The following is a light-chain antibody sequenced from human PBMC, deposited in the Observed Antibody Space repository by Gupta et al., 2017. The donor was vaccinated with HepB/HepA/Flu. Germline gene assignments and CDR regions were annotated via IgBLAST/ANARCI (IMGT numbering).Light chain of an antibody. CDR1: SSNIVNTY. J-gene: IGLJ2*01. CDR3: ETLDSSLSAVV. CDR2: DNN. Sequence: QSVLMQPPSVSAAHGQKVNISCSGSSSNIVNTYVSWYQQLPGTAPKLLIYDNNKRPSGIPDRFSGSKSGTSATLGITGLQTGDEADYYCETLDSSLSAVVFGGGTKLTVL. V-gene: IGLV1-51*01.